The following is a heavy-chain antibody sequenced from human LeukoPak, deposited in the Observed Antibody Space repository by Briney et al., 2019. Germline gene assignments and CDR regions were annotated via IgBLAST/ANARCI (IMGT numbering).Heavy chain of an antibody. CDR3: ARVRYTAMVTIFDY. CDR2: MYFSGST. Sequence: SETLSLTCTVSGDSISSYYWSWIRQSPGKGLEWIGYMYFSGSTNYNPSLRGRVTLSVDTSKQQFSLKLTSVTAADTAVYYCARVRYTAMVTIFDYWGQGTLVTVSS. D-gene: IGHD5-18*01. V-gene: IGHV4-59*01. CDR1: GDSISSYY. J-gene: IGHJ4*02.